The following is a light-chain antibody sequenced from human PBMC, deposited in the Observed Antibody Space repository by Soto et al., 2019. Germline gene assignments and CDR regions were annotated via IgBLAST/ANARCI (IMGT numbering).Light chain of an antibody. CDR3: QQYNRWTSIT. V-gene: IGKV3-15*01. CDR1: QSIGTI. CDR2: GAS. J-gene: IGKJ5*01. Sequence: EVVMTQSPATLSVSPGDRAILCCNASQSIGTIVAWYQQRPGQAPRLLIYGASTRAADIPARFSGSGSGTEFTLSISSLQSDDFAVYYCQQYNRWTSITFGQGTRL.